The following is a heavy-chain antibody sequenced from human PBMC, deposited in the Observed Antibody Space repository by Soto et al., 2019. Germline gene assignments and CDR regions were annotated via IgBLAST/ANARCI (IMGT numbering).Heavy chain of an antibody. CDR1: GFTFDDYT. Sequence: PGGSLRLSCAASGFTFDDYTMHWVRQAPGKGLEWVSLISWDGGSTYYADSVKGRFTISRDNSKNSLYLQMNSLRTEDTALYYCEKGDRETPPYYYYGMDVGGQGPTATVPS. D-gene: IGHD3-16*01. CDR3: EKGDRETPPYYYYGMDV. J-gene: IGHJ6*02. V-gene: IGHV3-43*01. CDR2: ISWDGGST.